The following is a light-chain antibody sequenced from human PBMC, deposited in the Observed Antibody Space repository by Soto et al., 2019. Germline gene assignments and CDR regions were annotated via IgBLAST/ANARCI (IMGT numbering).Light chain of an antibody. CDR2: DVS. J-gene: IGLJ1*01. V-gene: IGLV2-14*01. Sequence: QSVLTQPASVSGFPGQSITISCTGTSSDVGGFNFVSWYQQHPGKAPQLIIYDVSNRPSGVSNRFSGSKSGNTASLTISGLQAEDEADYYCSSYRSSSTLGVFGTGTKVTVL. CDR1: SSDVGGFNF. CDR3: SSYRSSSTLGV.